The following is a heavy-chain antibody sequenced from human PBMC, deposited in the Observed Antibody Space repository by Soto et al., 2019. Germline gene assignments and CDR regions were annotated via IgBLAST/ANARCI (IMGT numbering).Heavy chain of an antibody. CDR3: ARLTERSSWFDP. CDR1: GGTFSGYT. Sequence: QVQLVQSGAEVKKPGSSVKVSCKASGGTFSGYTISWVRQAPGQGLEWMGRIIPILGIANYAQKFQGRVTITADKSTSTAYMELSSLRSEDTAVYYCARLTERSSWFDPWGQGTLVTVSS. D-gene: IGHD1-26*01. CDR2: IIPILGIA. V-gene: IGHV1-69*02. J-gene: IGHJ5*02.